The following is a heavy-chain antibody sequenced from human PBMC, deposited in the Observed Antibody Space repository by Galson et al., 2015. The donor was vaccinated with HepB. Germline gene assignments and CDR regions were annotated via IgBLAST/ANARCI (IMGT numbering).Heavy chain of an antibody. J-gene: IGHJ4*02. V-gene: IGHV2-70*01. D-gene: IGHD3-22*01. CDR1: GFSLSISGMC. CDR2: IDWDDDK. Sequence: PALVKPTQTLTLTCTFSGFSLSISGMCVSWIRQPPGKALEWLALIDWDDDKYYSTSLKTRLTISKDTSKNQVILTMTNMDPVDTATYYCARTTYYYDSSGYYSVDYWGQGTLVTVSS. CDR3: ARTTYYYDSSGYYSVDY.